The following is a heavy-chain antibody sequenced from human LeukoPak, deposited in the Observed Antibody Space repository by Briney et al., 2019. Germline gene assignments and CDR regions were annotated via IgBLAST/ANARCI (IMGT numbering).Heavy chain of an antibody. Sequence: GGSLRLSCAASGFTFSSYAMSWVRQAPGKGLEWVSAITGSGGSTYYADSVKGRFTISRGNSKNTLSLQMNSLRAEDTALYYSATGHYSWGQGTLVTVSS. CDR2: ITGSGGST. CDR3: ATGHYS. J-gene: IGHJ4*02. CDR1: GFTFSSYA. V-gene: IGHV3-23*01.